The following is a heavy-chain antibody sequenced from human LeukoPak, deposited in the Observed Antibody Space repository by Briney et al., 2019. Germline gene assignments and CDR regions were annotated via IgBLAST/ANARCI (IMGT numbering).Heavy chain of an antibody. Sequence: GASVTVSCKASGYTFTDYYIHWVRQAPGQGLEWMGWINPNTGVTNYAQKFQGRVTLTRDSSVRTAYMELSSLNSDDAAVYYCARGIVSYRLDVWGKGTTVTVSS. J-gene: IGHJ6*03. CDR3: ARGIVSYRLDV. D-gene: IGHD1-26*01. CDR2: INPNTGVT. V-gene: IGHV1-2*02. CDR1: GYTFTDYY.